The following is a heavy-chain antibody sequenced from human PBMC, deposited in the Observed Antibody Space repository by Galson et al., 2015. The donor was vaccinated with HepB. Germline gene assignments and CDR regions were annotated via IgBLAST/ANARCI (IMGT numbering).Heavy chain of an antibody. D-gene: IGHD5-24*01. CDR3: ARDAAVRSDGRYKSYQRYIDV. CDR1: GFTFRNYG. Sequence: SLRLSCAASGFTFRNYGIHWVRQAPGKGLEWVAFIYSDGRHKNYTDSVKGRFTVSRDNSKSTLYLQMSSLRIEDTALYFCARDAAVRSDGRYKSYQRYIDVWGKGTTVIVS. CDR2: IYSDGRHK. J-gene: IGHJ6*03. V-gene: IGHV3-33*01.